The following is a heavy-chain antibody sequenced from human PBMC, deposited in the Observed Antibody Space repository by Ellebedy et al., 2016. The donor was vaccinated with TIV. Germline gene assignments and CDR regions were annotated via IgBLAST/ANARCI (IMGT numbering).Heavy chain of an antibody. D-gene: IGHD3-10*01. J-gene: IGHJ3*01. CDR2: ISTSGTTT. CDR1: GFTFSGFE. Sequence: PGGSLRLSCAASGFTFSGFEMNWVRQAPGKGLKWVSYISTSGTTTYYADSVKGRFTVPRDNAKNPLYLQMNSLGAEDTALYYCVRRIGSSGIAYDLWGQGTMVTVSS. V-gene: IGHV3-48*03. CDR3: VRRIGSSGIAYDL.